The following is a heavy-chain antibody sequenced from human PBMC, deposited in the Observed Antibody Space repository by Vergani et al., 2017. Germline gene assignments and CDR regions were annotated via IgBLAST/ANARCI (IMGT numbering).Heavy chain of an antibody. V-gene: IGHV1-46*01. Sequence: QVQLVQSGTEVKKPGASVKVSCKASGYTFTNFFIHWVRQAPGQGLEWMGIINPGGGSTSYAQMFQGRVTMTRDIAKNTLYLQVRSLRLEDTGVYHCVRDRGLCAGGRCYTEAWDYWGQGTPVTVSS. CDR3: VRDRGLCAGGRCYTEAWDY. CDR1: GYTFTNFF. D-gene: IGHD2-2*02. CDR2: INPGGGST. J-gene: IGHJ4*02.